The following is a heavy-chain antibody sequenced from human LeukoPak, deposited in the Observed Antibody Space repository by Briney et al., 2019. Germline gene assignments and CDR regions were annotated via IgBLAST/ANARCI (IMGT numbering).Heavy chain of an antibody. Sequence: SETLPLTCAVYGGSFSGYYWSWIRQPPGKGLEWIGEINHSGSTNYNPSLKSRVTISVDTSKNQFSLKLSSVTAADTAVHYCARELWFGRDDNWYFDLWGRGTLVTVSS. J-gene: IGHJ2*01. V-gene: IGHV4-34*01. D-gene: IGHD3-10*01. CDR3: ARELWFGRDDNWYFDL. CDR1: GGSFSGYY. CDR2: INHSGST.